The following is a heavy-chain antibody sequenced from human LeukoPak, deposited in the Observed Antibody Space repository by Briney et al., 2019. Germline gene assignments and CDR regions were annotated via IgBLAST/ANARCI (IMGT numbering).Heavy chain of an antibody. CDR1: GGSINNYY. Sequence: PSETLSLTCTVSGGSINNYYWSWIRQPPGKGLEWIGYIYYSGATKYNPSLKSRVTISVDTSKNQFSLKLSSVTAADTAVYYCARDGGSSGYPRWFDPWGQGTLVTVSS. V-gene: IGHV4-59*12. D-gene: IGHD3-22*01. CDR3: ARDGGSSGYPRWFDP. J-gene: IGHJ5*02. CDR2: IYYSGAT.